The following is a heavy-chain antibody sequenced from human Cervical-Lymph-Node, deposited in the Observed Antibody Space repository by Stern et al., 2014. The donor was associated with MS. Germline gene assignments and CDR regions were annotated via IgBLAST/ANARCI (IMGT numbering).Heavy chain of an antibody. V-gene: IGHV5-51*01. D-gene: IGHD1-14*01. Sequence: EVQLVESGAELIRPGESLKISCKGSGFKFSIYWIAWVRQMPGKGLEWMGVIYPGDYETRYSQSFQGRVHTHDDQATSTAYLQWSSLNASDTAMYFWARQTTAWASDVWGQGTLVTVSS. J-gene: IGHJ4*02. CDR3: ARQTTAWASDV. CDR2: IYPGDYET. CDR1: GFKFSIYW.